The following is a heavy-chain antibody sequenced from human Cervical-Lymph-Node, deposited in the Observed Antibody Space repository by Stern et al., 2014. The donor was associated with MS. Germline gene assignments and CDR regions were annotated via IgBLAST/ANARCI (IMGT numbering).Heavy chain of an antibody. D-gene: IGHD4-11*01. CDR1: GFTFSDFG. CDR3: VRGPDYGNDPVMY. Sequence: VPLLESGGGVVQPGGYLRLSCAASGFTFSDFGMHWVRQTSGKGLEWMAIIWYDGNKRLYADSVRGRFSISRDNYKNTVYLQMNSLRTEDTAVYYRVRGPDYGNDPVMYWGQGARVTVSS. J-gene: IGHJ4*02. V-gene: IGHV3-33*01. CDR2: IWYDGNKR.